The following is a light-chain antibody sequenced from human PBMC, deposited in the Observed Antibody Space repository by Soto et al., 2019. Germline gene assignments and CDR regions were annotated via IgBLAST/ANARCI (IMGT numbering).Light chain of an antibody. CDR3: AAWDDSLRGV. CDR2: NNN. CDR1: SSNIGSNY. V-gene: IGLV1-47*01. J-gene: IGLJ7*01. Sequence: QSVLTQPPSASGTPGQKVTISCSGSSSNIGSNYVYWYQQVPGTAPKLLIYNNNQRPSGVPDRFSGSKSGTSASLAISGPRSEDEADYYCAAWDDSLRGVFGGGTQLTVL.